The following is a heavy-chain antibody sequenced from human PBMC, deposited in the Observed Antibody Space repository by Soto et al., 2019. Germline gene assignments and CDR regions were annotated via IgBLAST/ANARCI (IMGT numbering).Heavy chain of an antibody. Sequence: SVKVSCKASGGTFSSYAISWVRQAPGQGLEWMGGIIPIFGTANYAQKFQGRVTITADESTSTAYMELSSLRSEDTAVYYCASFLAPITMVRGVMITDYYYGMDVWGQGTTVTVSS. CDR2: IIPIFGTA. D-gene: IGHD3-10*01. CDR3: ASFLAPITMVRGVMITDYYYGMDV. J-gene: IGHJ6*02. V-gene: IGHV1-69*13. CDR1: GGTFSSYA.